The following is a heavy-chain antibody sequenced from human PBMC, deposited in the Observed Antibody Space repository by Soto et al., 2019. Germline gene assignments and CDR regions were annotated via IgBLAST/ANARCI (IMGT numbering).Heavy chain of an antibody. D-gene: IGHD3-3*01. CDR3: ARSVFGVVIMAY. CDR1: GGSVSSGSYY. J-gene: IGHJ4*02. Sequence: ETLSLTCTVSGGSVSSGSYYWSWIRQPPGKGLEWIGYIYYSGSTNYNPSLKSRVTISVDTSKNQFSLKLSSVTAADTAVYYCARSVFGVVIMAYWGQGTLVTVSS. V-gene: IGHV4-61*01. CDR2: IYYSGST.